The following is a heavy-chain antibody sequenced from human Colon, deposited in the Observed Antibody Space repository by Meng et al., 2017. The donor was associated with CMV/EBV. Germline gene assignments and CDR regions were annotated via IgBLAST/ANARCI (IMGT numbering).Heavy chain of an antibody. J-gene: IGHJ6*02. CDR3: ARGNYDFWSGYYTDDYYYGMDV. D-gene: IGHD3-3*01. Sequence: SETLSLTCAVYGGSFSGYYWSWIRQPPGKGLEWIGETNHSGSTNNNPSLKSRVTISVDTSRNQFSLKVSSVTAADTAVYYCARGNYDFWSGYYTDDYYYGMDVWGQGTTVTVSS. CDR1: GGSFSGYY. CDR2: TNHSGST. V-gene: IGHV4-34*01.